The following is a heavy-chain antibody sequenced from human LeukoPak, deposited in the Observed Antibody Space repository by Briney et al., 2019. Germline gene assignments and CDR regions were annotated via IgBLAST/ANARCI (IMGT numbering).Heavy chain of an antibody. CDR3: ARHKTYSSVFDS. CDR2: INYSGNT. D-gene: IGHD2-15*01. Sequence: PSETLSLTCTVSGGSISSSTYYWGWFRQPPGKGLEWIAYINYSGNTYYDPSLKSRVTISADTSRNQFSLTLTSVTASDTAVYYCARHKTYSSVFDSWGQGTLVTVSS. V-gene: IGHV4-39*01. CDR1: GGSISSSTYY. J-gene: IGHJ4*02.